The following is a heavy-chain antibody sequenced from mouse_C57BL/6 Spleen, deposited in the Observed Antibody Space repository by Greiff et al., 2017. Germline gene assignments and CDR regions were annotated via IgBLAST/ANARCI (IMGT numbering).Heavy chain of an antibody. D-gene: IGHD4-1*01. V-gene: IGHV3-6*01. CDR2: ISYDGSN. J-gene: IGHJ2*01. CDR3: ARRVLGFYFDY. CDR1: GYSITSGYY. Sequence: VQLKESGPGLVKPSQSLSLTCSVTGYSITSGYYWNWIRQFPGNKLEWMGYISYDGSNNYNPSLKNRISITRDTSKNQFFLKLNSVTTEDTATYYCARRVLGFYFDYWGQGTTLTVSS.